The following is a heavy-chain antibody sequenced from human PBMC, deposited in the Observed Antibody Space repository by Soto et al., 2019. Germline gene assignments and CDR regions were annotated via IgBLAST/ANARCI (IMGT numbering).Heavy chain of an antibody. Sequence: QVQLQESGPGLVKPSQTLSLTCTVSGGSISSGGYYWSWIRQHPGKGLEWIGYIYYSGSTYYNPSLKSRVTITVDTSKNQSSLKLSSVTAADTAVYYCARRAGIGVIDYWGQGTLVTVSS. D-gene: IGHD1-26*01. V-gene: IGHV4-31*03. CDR1: GGSISSGGYY. CDR3: ARRAGIGVIDY. CDR2: IYYSGST. J-gene: IGHJ4*02.